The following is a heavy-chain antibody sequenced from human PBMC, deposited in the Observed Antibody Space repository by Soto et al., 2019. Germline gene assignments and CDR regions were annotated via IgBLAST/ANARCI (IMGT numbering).Heavy chain of an antibody. CDR3: SRSLNF. V-gene: IGHV3-7*01. CDR2: INPDGSER. J-gene: IGHJ4*02. Sequence: PGGSLGLWCAAYGCTFISSWMDWVRQAPGKGLEWVANINPDGSERHYVDSVKGRFTISRDNAKNSLYLQMSSLTAEDSALYYCSRSLNFWGQGTRVTVS. CDR1: GCTFISSW.